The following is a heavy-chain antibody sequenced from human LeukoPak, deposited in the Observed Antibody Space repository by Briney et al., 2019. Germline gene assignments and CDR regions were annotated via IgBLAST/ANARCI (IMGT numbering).Heavy chain of an antibody. CDR1: GITFSAYA. CDR2: ITGSGGNT. Sequence: PGGSLRLSCAASGITFSAYAMSWVRQAPGKGLEWVSTITGSGGNTYYADSVKGRFTISRDNSKNTLYLQMNSLRAEDTAVYYCAKDLMVIIPEGYDYWGQGTLVIVSS. D-gene: IGHD3-3*01. V-gene: IGHV3-23*01. CDR3: AKDLMVIIPEGYDY. J-gene: IGHJ4*02.